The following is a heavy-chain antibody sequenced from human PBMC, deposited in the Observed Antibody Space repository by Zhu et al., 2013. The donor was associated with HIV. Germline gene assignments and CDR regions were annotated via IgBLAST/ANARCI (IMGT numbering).Heavy chain of an antibody. J-gene: IGHJ6*02. D-gene: IGHD3-9*01. V-gene: IGHV1-46*01. CDR1: GYTFTIYE. Sequence: QVQLVQSGAEVKKPGASVKVSCKASGYTFTIYEIHWVRQAPGQGLEWMGMMDPSSGATNYIQKLQGRVTMTRDTFTSSAYMELKSLRSEDTAVYYCARLSINYAVDVWGPGTTVIVSS. CDR3: ARLSINYAVDV. CDR2: MDPSSGAT.